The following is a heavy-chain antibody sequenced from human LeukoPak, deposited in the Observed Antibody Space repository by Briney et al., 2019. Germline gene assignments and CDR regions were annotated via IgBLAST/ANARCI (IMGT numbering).Heavy chain of an antibody. CDR3: ARDTRVVTGAFDI. CDR1: GFTVSSNY. V-gene: IGHV3-53*01. CDR2: IYSGGST. D-gene: IGHD4-23*01. J-gene: IGHJ3*02. Sequence: GGCLRLSCAASGFTVSSNYMSWVRQAPGEGLEWVSVIYSGGSTYYADSVKGRFTISRDNSKNTLYLQMNSLRAEDTAVYYCARDTRVVTGAFDIWGQGTMVTVSS.